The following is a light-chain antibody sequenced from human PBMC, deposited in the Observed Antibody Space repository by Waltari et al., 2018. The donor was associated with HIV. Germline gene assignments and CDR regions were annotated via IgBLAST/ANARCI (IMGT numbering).Light chain of an antibody. CDR2: EVS. Sequence: QSALTQPASVSGSPGQSITISCTGTSSDVGGYDYVSWYQQHPGKAPKLMIYEVSSRPSVVSHRFSGSKSGNMASLTISGLQAEDEADYYCSSYTSRNTHVFGTGTKVTVL. CDR3: SSYTSRNTHV. CDR1: SSDVGGYDY. V-gene: IGLV2-14*01. J-gene: IGLJ1*01.